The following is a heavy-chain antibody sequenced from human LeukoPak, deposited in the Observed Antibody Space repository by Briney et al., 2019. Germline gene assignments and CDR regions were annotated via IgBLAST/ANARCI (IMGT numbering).Heavy chain of an antibody. J-gene: IGHJ4*02. CDR1: TFTFSAYW. V-gene: IGHV3-74*01. Sequence: PGGSLRLSCAASTFTFSAYWMHWVRRAPGKGLVWVSRINGDGSSTNYADSVRGRFTISRDNAKNTLYLQMNSLRAEDTAVYYCATDVGYSIRDWGQGTLVTVSS. CDR3: ATDVGYSIRD. CDR2: INGDGSST. D-gene: IGHD6-13*01.